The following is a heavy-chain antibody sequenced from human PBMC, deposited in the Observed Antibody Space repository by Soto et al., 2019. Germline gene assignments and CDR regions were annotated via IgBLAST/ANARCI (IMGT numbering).Heavy chain of an antibody. CDR3: ARGGYSYGFRTRTNWFDP. Sequence: LSLTCAVYGGSFSGYYWSWIRQPPGKGLEWIGEINHSGSTNYNPSLKSRVTISVDTSKNQFSLKLSSVTAADTAVYYCARGGYSYGFRTRTNWFDPWGQGTLVTVSS. J-gene: IGHJ5*02. D-gene: IGHD5-18*01. CDR2: INHSGST. CDR1: GGSFSGYY. V-gene: IGHV4-34*01.